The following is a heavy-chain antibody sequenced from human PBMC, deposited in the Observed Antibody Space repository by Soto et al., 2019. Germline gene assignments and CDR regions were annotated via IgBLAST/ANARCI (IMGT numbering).Heavy chain of an antibody. D-gene: IGHD6-19*01. CDR1: GFTFSSYA. J-gene: IGHJ4*02. V-gene: IGHV3-23*01. CDR3: ARRGSGCYYDY. CDR2: ISGSGDST. Sequence: EVQLLESGGGLVQPGGSLRLSCAASGFTFSSYAMRWVRQAPVKGLEWVSAISGSGDSTYYADSVKGRFTISRDNSKNKLYLQMNSLRAEDTAVYYCARRGSGCYYDYWGQGTLVTVSS.